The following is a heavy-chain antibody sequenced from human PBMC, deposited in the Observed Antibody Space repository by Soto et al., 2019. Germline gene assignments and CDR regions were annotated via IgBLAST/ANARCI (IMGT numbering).Heavy chain of an antibody. CDR3: ARAIHGYNYRVDF. CDR2: ITPVFETP. J-gene: IGHJ6*02. CDR1: GGTFTSDA. Sequence: QVQLVQSGAEVKQPGSSVRVACEVSGGTFTSDAISWVRQAPGQGREWMGGITPVFETPNYAQKFQGRVTITADESTESTGTAYMELNRLTSDDTAVYYCARAIHGYNYRVDFWGQGTTVTVS. V-gene: IGHV1-69*01. D-gene: IGHD5-12*01.